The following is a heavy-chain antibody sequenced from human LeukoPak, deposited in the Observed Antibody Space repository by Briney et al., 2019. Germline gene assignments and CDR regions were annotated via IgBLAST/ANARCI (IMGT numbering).Heavy chain of an antibody. D-gene: IGHD1-26*01. CDR3: ATVRAPFSGSYPGYFDY. V-gene: IGHV3-21*01. J-gene: IGHJ4*02. CDR1: GFTFSSYG. CDR2: ISSSSSYI. Sequence: GRSLRLSCAASGFTFSSYGMHWVRQAPGKGLEWVSYISSSSSYIYYADSVKGRFTISRDNAKNSLYLQMNSLRAEDTAVYYCATVRAPFSGSYPGYFDYWGQGTQVTVSS.